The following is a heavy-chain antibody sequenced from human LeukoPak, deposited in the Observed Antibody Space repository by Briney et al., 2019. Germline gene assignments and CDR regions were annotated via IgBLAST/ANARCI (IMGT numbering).Heavy chain of an antibody. D-gene: IGHD6-19*01. CDR2: IYPDDSDT. CDR3: ARGVDSSAWAYYFDY. J-gene: IGHJ4*02. V-gene: IGHV5-51*01. Sequence: GESLKISCKGSGYSFPNYWIGWVRQMPGKGLEWMGIIYPDDSDTKYSPSFQGQVTMSADKSISTAYLQWGSLKASDTAMYYCARGVDSSAWAYYFDYWGQGTLVTVSS. CDR1: GYSFPNYW.